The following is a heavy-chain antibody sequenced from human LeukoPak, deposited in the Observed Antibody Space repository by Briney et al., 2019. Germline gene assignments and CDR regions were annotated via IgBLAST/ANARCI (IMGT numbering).Heavy chain of an antibody. Sequence: ASVKVSCKSSGYTFTGYYLHWVRQAPGQGLEWMGWINPKSGATNFAQTFQARVTMTRDKPISTVYMELRRLTSDDTAVYYCARGVTLTYYYDSSGFYSFDSWGQGSLITVSS. J-gene: IGHJ4*02. V-gene: IGHV1-2*02. CDR2: INPKSGAT. D-gene: IGHD3-22*01. CDR3: ARGVTLTYYYDSSGFYSFDS. CDR1: GYTFTGYY.